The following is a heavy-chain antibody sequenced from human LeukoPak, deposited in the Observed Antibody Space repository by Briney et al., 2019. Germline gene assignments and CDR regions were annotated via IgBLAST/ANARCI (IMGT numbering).Heavy chain of an antibody. CDR2: ISGSGGST. CDR3: AKGGCSGGSCYSEN. Sequence: GGSLRLSCAASGFTFSSYAMSWVRQAPGKGLGWVSAISGSGGSTYYADSVKGRFTISRDNSKNTLYLQMNSLRAEDTAVYYCAKGGCSGGSCYSENWGQGTLVTVSS. J-gene: IGHJ4*02. D-gene: IGHD2-15*01. CDR1: GFTFSSYA. V-gene: IGHV3-23*01.